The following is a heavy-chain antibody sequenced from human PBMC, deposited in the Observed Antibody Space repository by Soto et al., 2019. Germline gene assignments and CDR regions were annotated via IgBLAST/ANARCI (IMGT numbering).Heavy chain of an antibody. CDR3: ARGGWGSSWTRGDY. D-gene: IGHD6-13*01. Sequence: EVQLLESGGGLVQPGGSLRLSCATSGFTFSSYAMSWVRQAPGKGLEWVSAISGSSSYTNYADSVKGRFTISRDNAKNSLYLQMNSLRAEDTAVYYCARGGWGSSWTRGDYWGQGTLVTVSS. CDR2: ISGSSSYT. CDR1: GFTFSSYA. J-gene: IGHJ4*02. V-gene: IGHV3-23*01.